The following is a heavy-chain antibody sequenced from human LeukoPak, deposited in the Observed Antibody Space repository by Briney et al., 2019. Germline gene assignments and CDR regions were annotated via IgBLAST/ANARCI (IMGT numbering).Heavy chain of an antibody. CDR3: ANGLAASGNFLLRDYYYFIDV. CDR2: INGNGAAT. D-gene: IGHD1-26*01. CDR1: GFTFNNYA. V-gene: IGHV3-23*01. Sequence: GGSLRLSRVASGFTFNNYAMHWVRQAPGKGLEWVSTINGNGAATYYADSFKGRFLISRDDSKSTVYLRMNKLRVEDSGLYYCANGLAASGNFLLRDYYYFIDVWGKGTTVIVS. J-gene: IGHJ6*03.